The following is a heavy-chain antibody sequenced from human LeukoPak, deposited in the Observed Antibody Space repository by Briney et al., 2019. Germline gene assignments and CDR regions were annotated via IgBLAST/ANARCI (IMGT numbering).Heavy chain of an antibody. D-gene: IGHD7-27*01. CDR1: GFTFSSYA. V-gene: IGHV3-53*01. Sequence: GWSLRLSCSASGFTFSSYAMRLVRQAPGKGLEWVSVIYSGGSTYYADSVKGRFTISRDNSKNTLYLQMNSLRAEDTAVYYCTRNWGSDNWFDPWGQGTLVTVSS. J-gene: IGHJ5*02. CDR2: IYSGGST. CDR3: TRNWGSDNWFDP.